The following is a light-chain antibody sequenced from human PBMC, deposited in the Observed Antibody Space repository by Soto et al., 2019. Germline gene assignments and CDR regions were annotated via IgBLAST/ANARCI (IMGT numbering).Light chain of an antibody. CDR2: DAS. J-gene: IGKJ1*01. Sequence: DIQMTQSPSTLSASVGDRVTITCRASQGISAWLAWYQQKPGKAPKLLIYDASSLESGAPSRFSGSGSGTEFTLTISSLQPEDFATYYCQQSYSTPWTFGQGTKVQIK. CDR1: QGISAW. V-gene: IGKV1-5*01. CDR3: QQSYSTPWT.